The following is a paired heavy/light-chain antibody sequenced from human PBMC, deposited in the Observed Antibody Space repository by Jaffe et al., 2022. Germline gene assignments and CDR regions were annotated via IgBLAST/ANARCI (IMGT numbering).Light chain of an antibody. Sequence: QSVLTQPPSVSGAPGQRVTISCTGSSSNIGAGYDVHWYQQLPGTAPKLLIYGNSNRPSGVPDRFSGSKSGTSASLAITGLQAEDEADYYCQSYDSSLSGSCWVFGGGTKLTVL. V-gene: IGLV1-40*01. J-gene: IGLJ3*02. CDR3: QSYDSSLSGSCWV. CDR1: SSNIGAGYD. CDR2: GNS.
Heavy chain of an antibody. CDR2: IYWNDDK. J-gene: IGHJ5*02. Sequence: QITLKESGPTLVKPTQTLTLTCTFSGFSLSTSGVGVGWIRQPPGKALEWLALIYWNDDKRYSPSLKSRLTITKDTSKNQVVLTMTNMDPVDTATYYCATSTQYSYGSGINNWFDPWGQGTLVTVSS. CDR1: GFSLSTSGVG. V-gene: IGHV2-5*01. D-gene: IGHD3-10*01. CDR3: ATSTQYSYGSGINNWFDP.